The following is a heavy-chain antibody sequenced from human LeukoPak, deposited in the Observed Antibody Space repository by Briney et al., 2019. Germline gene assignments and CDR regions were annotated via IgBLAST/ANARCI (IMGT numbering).Heavy chain of an antibody. Sequence: SETLSLTCTVSGGSISSYYWSWIRQPPGKGLEWIGYIYYSGSTNYNPSLKSRVTISVDTSKNQFSLKLSSVTAADTAVYYSARGTYSSGWYYFDYWGQGTLVTVSS. CDR3: ARGTYSSGWYYFDY. J-gene: IGHJ4*02. V-gene: IGHV4-59*01. D-gene: IGHD6-19*01. CDR1: GGSISSYY. CDR2: IYYSGST.